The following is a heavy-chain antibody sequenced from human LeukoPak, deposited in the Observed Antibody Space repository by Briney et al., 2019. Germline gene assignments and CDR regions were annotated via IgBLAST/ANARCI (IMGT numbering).Heavy chain of an antibody. V-gene: IGHV1-8*02. Sequence: ASVKVSCKASGYTFTGYYMHWVRQAPGQGLEWMGRINPNSGNTGYAQKFQGRVTMTRNTSISTAYMELSSLRSEDTAVYYCARGGRFTMGAADTIDYWGQGTLVTVSS. CDR1: GYTFTGYY. CDR3: ARGGRFTMGAADTIDY. D-gene: IGHD6-13*01. J-gene: IGHJ4*02. CDR2: INPNSGNT.